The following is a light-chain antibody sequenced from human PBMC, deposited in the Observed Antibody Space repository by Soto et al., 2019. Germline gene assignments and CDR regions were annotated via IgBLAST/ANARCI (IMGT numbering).Light chain of an antibody. J-gene: IGLJ2*01. V-gene: IGLV2-23*02. Sequence: QSALTQPASVSGSPGQSITISCTGTSSDVGSYHLVSWYQQHPGKAPKLMIYEVSKRPSGVSNRFSGSKSGNTASLTISGLQAEDEADYYCFSYSGSSTPVVFGGGTKLTVL. CDR3: FSYSGSSTPVV. CDR1: SSDVGSYHL. CDR2: EVS.